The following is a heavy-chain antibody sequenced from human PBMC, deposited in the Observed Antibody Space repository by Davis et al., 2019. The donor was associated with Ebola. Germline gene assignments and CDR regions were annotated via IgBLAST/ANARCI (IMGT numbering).Heavy chain of an antibody. J-gene: IGHJ3*02. CDR2: IDDSGNT. CDR3: ARDNIVATTNDAFDI. Sequence: MPSETLSLTCTVSGPSITSHYRTWVRQAPGKGLEWIGHIDDSGNTEYSPSLKSRVTISRDTSKNQFSLRVSSVTTADTAIYYCARDNIVATTNDAFDIWGQGTMVTVSS. V-gene: IGHV4-59*11. CDR1: GPSITSHY. D-gene: IGHD5-12*01.